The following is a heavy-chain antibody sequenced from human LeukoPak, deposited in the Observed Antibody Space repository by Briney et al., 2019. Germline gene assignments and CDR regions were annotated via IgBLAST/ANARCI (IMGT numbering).Heavy chain of an antibody. J-gene: IGHJ4*02. CDR3: AKGRGFYCGGDCYLDY. D-gene: IGHD2-21*02. CDR2: ISWDGGTT. Sequence: GGSLRLSCAASGFTFDGYAMHWVRQPPGKGLEWVSLISWDGGTTSYADSVKGRFTISRDNSKNSLYLQLNSLRAEDTALYYCAKGRGFYCGGDCYLDYWGQGTLVTVSS. V-gene: IGHV3-43D*03. CDR1: GFTFDGYA.